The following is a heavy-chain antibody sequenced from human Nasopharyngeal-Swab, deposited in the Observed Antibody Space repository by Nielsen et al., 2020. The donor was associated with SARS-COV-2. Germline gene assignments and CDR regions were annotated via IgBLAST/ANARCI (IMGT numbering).Heavy chain of an antibody. V-gene: IGHV3-23*03. CDR1: GFIFRNYA. CDR3: VKDPVGGSSGWSFDL. D-gene: IGHD3-22*01. J-gene: IGHJ2*01. Sequence: GESLKISCAASGFIFRNYAMGWVRQAPGRGLAWVSIVNSDGSTAYYADSVKGRFTISRDNSKNTLYLQMNRLRFEDAAVYYCVKDPVGGSSGWSFDLWGRGTLVTLSS. CDR2: VNSDGSTA.